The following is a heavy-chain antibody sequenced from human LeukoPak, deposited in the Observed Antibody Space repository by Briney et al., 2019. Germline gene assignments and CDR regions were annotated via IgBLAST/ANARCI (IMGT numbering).Heavy chain of an antibody. J-gene: IGHJ4*02. CDR1: GHTFTGYY. CDR2: INPNSGGT. V-gene: IGHV1-2*02. D-gene: IGHD3-10*01. Sequence: ASVKVSCKASGHTFTGYYMHWVRQAPGQGLEWMGWINPNSGGTNYAQKFQGRVTMTRDTSISTAYMELSRLRSDDTAVYYCARGVLWSSRQLFDYWGQGTLVTVSS. CDR3: ARGVLWSSRQLFDY.